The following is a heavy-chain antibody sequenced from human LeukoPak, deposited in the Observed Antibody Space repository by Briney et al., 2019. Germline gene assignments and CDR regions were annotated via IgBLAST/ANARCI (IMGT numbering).Heavy chain of an antibody. CDR3: ERWSLGTGQAGIPFDYCG. V-gene: IGHV1-8*01. D-gene: IGHD3-9*01. J-gene: IGHJ1*01. CDR2: MNPNTGKT. CDR1: GDTFSSYG. Sequence: ASVKVSCKASGDTFSSYGINWVRQAPGQGLEWMGRMNPNTGKTSYAQKFQDRVTIIGNDSISTAYMERSSLRSEDTAVAYCERWSLGTGQAGIPFDYCGWGPGTLVSVS.